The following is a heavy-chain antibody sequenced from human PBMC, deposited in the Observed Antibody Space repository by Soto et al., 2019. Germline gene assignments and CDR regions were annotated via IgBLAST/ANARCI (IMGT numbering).Heavy chain of an antibody. Sequence: QVQLVQSGAEVKKPGSAMKVSCKASGGTFRRYISWVRQAPGQGLEWMGGIIDMNGTANYAQKFQGRGTITADEFTSTAYMELSSLKPDDTGVYYCATNTSGYVPDWGQGTLVTVSS. CDR1: GGTFRRY. D-gene: IGHD3-22*01. V-gene: IGHV1-69*01. J-gene: IGHJ4*02. CDR3: ATNTSGYVPD. CDR2: IIDMNGTA.